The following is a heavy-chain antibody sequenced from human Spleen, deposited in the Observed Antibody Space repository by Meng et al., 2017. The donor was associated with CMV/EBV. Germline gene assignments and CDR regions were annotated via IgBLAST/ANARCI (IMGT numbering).Heavy chain of an antibody. V-gene: IGHV1-2*02. D-gene: IGHD3-3*01. CDR3: ARTEIFGVVIKDYYGMDV. J-gene: IGHJ6*02. CDR2: INPNSGGT. Sequence: ASVKVSCKASGYTFTGYYMHWVRQAPGQGLEWMGWINPNSGGTNYAQKFQGRVTMTRDTSISTAYMELSRLRSEDTAVYYCARTEIFGVVIKDYYGMDVWGQGTTVTVSS. CDR1: GYTFTGYY.